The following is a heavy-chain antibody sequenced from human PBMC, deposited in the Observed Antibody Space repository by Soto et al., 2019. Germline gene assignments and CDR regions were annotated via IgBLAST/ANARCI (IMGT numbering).Heavy chain of an antibody. CDR1: GFTFTIFG. J-gene: IGHJ3*02. Sequence: GGSLRLSCAASGFTFTIFGMHWVRQAPGKGLEWVAVISSDGSSKFYADSVKGRFTISRDNSKDTLYLQMSSLRTEDTAIYYCVKGTWAGPSASDAFDIWGQGTVVTVSS. V-gene: IGHV3-30*18. CDR3: VKGTWAGPSASDAFDI. CDR2: ISSDGSSK. D-gene: IGHD2-2*01.